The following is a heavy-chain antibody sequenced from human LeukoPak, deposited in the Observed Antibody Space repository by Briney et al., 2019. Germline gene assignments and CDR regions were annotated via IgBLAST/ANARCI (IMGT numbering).Heavy chain of an antibody. V-gene: IGHV3-30-3*01. CDR1: GFTFSSYA. CDR2: ISYDGSNK. Sequence: GGSLRLSCAASGFTFSSYAMHWVRQAPGKGLEWVAVISYDGSNKYYADSVKGRFTISRDNSRNTLYLQMNSLRAEDTAVYYCARDRHYYDSSGYYMDAFDIWGQGTMVTVSS. CDR3: ARDRHYYDSSGYYMDAFDI. D-gene: IGHD3-22*01. J-gene: IGHJ3*02.